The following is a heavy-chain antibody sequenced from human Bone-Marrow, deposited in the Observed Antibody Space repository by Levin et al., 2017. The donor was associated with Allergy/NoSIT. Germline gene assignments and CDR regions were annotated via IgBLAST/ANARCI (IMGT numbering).Heavy chain of an antibody. CDR1: GFTFSSYG. J-gene: IGHJ3*02. D-gene: IGHD3-10*01. CDR2: IWYDGSNK. Sequence: GESLKISCAASGFTFSSYGMHWVRQAPGKGLEWVAVIWYDGSNKYYADSVKGRFTISRDNSKNTLYLQMNSLRAEDTAVYYCARDSYYYDAFDIWGQGTMVTVSS. V-gene: IGHV3-33*01. CDR3: ARDSYYYDAFDI.